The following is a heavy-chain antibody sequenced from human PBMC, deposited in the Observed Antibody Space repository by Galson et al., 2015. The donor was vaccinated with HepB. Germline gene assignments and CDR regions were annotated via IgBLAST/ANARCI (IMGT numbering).Heavy chain of an antibody. CDR3: ARPSYCGGDCYLAYFDY. CDR2: ISWDGGST. V-gene: IGHV3-43D*04. Sequence: SLRLSCAASGFTFDDYAMHWVRQAPGKGLEWVSLISWDGGSTYYADSVKGRFTISRDNSKNSLYLQMNSLRAEDTALYYCARPSYCGGDCYLAYFDYWGQGTLVTVSS. D-gene: IGHD2-21*02. CDR1: GFTFDDYA. J-gene: IGHJ4*02.